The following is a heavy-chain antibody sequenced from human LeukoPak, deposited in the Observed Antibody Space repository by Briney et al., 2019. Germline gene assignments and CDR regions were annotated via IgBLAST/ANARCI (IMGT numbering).Heavy chain of an antibody. V-gene: IGHV4-59*08. Sequence: KPSETLSLTCTVSGDSISSYYWSWIRQPPGKGLEWIGCMYYSGSTQYNPSLKSRVTISLDTSKNHFSLKLSSVTAADTAVYYCARQTPFWYFDLWGRGTLVTVSS. CDR2: MYYSGST. CDR3: ARQTPFWYFDL. J-gene: IGHJ2*01. CDR1: GDSISSYY.